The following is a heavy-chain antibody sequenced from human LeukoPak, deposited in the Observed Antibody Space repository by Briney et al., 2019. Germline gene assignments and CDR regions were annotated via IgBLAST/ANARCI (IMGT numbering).Heavy chain of an antibody. CDR2: IHTSGTT. CDR1: GGSISIYY. V-gene: IGHV4-4*07. J-gene: IGHJ5*02. Sequence: PSETLSLTCTVSGGSISIYYWSWIRQPAGKGLEWIGRIHTSGTTNYNPSLKSRVSMSIDTSKNQFSLKLRSVTAADTAIYYCAREGGYSYGYDLWGQGTLVTVSS. D-gene: IGHD5-18*01. CDR3: AREGGYSYGYDL.